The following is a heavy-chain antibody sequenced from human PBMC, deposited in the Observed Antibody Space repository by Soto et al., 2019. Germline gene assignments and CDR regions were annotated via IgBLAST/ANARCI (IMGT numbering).Heavy chain of an antibody. Sequence: GGSLRLSCAASGFTFSNAWMNWVRQAPGKGLEWVGRIKSKTDGGTTDYAAPVKGRFTISRDDSKNTLYLQMNSLKTEDTAVYYCTTTLRYCSSTSCFFFDYWGQGTLVTVSS. CDR2: IKSKTDGGTT. D-gene: IGHD2-2*01. V-gene: IGHV3-15*07. CDR1: GFTFSNAW. J-gene: IGHJ4*02. CDR3: TTTLRYCSSTSCFFFDY.